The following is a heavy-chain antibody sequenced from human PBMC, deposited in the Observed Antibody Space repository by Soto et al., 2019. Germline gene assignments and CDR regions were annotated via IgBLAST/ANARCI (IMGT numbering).Heavy chain of an antibody. Sequence: LRLSCAASGFTVSSNYMSWVRQAPGKGLEWVSVIYSGGSTYYADSVKGRFTISRDNSKNTLYLQMNSLRAEDTAVYYCARDTPRYSSRWHHKWYGMDVSGQGPTVTASS. V-gene: IGHV3-53*01. D-gene: IGHD6-13*01. J-gene: IGHJ6*02. CDR3: ARDTPRYSSRWHHKWYGMDV. CDR1: GFTVSSNY. CDR2: IYSGGST.